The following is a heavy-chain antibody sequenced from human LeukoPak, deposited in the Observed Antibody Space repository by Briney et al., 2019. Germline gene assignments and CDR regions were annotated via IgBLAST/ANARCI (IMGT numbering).Heavy chain of an antibody. CDR1: NGSLSSNY. D-gene: IGHD5-24*01. Sequence: PSETLSLTCTVSNGSLSSNYWSWIRQPAGKGLEWIGRIHASGTTNYDPSLKRRLTMSLGTSKNQFSLKLSSVTAADTAVYYCARKNLQGWVDYWGQGALVTVSS. CDR3: ARKNLQGWVDY. V-gene: IGHV4-4*07. J-gene: IGHJ4*02. CDR2: IHASGTT.